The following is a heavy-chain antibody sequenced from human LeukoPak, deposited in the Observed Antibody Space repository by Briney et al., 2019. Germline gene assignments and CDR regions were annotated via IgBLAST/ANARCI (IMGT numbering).Heavy chain of an antibody. V-gene: IGHV3-30*02. D-gene: IGHD6-6*01. J-gene: IGHJ4*02. Sequence: PGGSLRPSCAASGFTFSSYGMDWGRQAPGKGLEGVAFIRYDGSNKYYADSVKGRFTISRDNSKNTLYLQMNSLRAEDTAVYYCAKDAARPTSGAPGYWGQGTLVTVSS. CDR3: AKDAARPTSGAPGY. CDR1: GFTFSSYG. CDR2: IRYDGSNK.